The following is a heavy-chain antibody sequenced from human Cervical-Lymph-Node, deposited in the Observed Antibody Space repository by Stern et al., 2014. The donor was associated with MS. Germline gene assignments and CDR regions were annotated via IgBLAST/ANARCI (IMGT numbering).Heavy chain of an antibody. CDR1: GGTFSKFP. D-gene: IGHD1-14*01. CDR3: ALSSETSDRCYSLGYDL. J-gene: IGHJ5*02. CDR2: IFPVFGPP. V-gene: IGHV1-69*01. Sequence: VQLVQSGAEGTKPGSSVKVFCKASGGTFSKFPSSWVRQAPGQGLEWMGGIFPVFGPPTYAQEFRGRVTITADVSTSTVYMELSSLRSDDTAVYYCALSSETSDRCYSLGYDLWGQGTLVTVSS.